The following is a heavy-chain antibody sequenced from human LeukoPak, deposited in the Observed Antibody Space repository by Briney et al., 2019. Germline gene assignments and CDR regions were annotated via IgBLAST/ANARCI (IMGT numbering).Heavy chain of an antibody. D-gene: IGHD6-13*01. CDR2: ISGSGGST. Sequence: PGGSLRLSCAAPGFTFSSYAMSWVRQAPGKGLEWVSAISGSGGSTYYADSVKGRFTISRDNSKNTLYLQMNSLRVEDTAVYYCAKSLRAAAGTGAFDIWGQGTMVTVSS. CDR3: AKSLRAAAGTGAFDI. CDR1: GFTFSSYA. J-gene: IGHJ3*02. V-gene: IGHV3-23*01.